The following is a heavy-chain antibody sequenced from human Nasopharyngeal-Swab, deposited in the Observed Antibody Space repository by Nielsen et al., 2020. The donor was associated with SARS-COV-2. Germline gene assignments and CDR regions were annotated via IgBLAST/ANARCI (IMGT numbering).Heavy chain of an antibody. V-gene: IGHV3-64*04. J-gene: IGHJ6*02. D-gene: IGHD3-9*01. CDR2: INDYEDRL. CDR3: ARVSPPLLTGPYYYYGMDV. CDR1: GFTFSVYA. Sequence: GESLKISCSASGFTFSVYAMHWVRQAPGKGLESASTINDYEDRLYYADSVKGRFTISRDNAKNSLYLQMNSLRAEDTAVYYCARVSPPLLTGPYYYYGMDVWGQGTTVTVSS.